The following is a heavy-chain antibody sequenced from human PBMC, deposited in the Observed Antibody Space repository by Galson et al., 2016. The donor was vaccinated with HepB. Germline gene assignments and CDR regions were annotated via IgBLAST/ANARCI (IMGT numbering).Heavy chain of an antibody. CDR3: TRPSWTHGLDS. J-gene: IGHJ4*02. CDR2: IKSQGAGAST. Sequence: SLRLSCAASGFGFINAWMSWVRQAPGKGLEWVGRIKSQGAGASTDYAAPLKGRFTISRDDSKNTPYLQIDSLKTEDTAIYYCTRPSWTHGLDSWGQGTLVTVSS. D-gene: IGHD6-13*01. CDR1: GFGFINAW. V-gene: IGHV3-15*01.